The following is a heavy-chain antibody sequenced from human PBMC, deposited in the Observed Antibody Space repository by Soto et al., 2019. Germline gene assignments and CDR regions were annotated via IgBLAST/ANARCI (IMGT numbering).Heavy chain of an antibody. Sequence: SVKVSCKASGGTFRSYAISWVRQAPGQGLEWMGGIIPIFGTANYAQKFQGRVTITADESTSTAYMELSSLRSEDTAVYYCARMVQNWFDPWGQGTLVTVSS. D-gene: IGHD2-8*01. CDR3: ARMVQNWFDP. CDR1: GGTFRSYA. CDR2: IIPIFGTA. J-gene: IGHJ5*02. V-gene: IGHV1-69*13.